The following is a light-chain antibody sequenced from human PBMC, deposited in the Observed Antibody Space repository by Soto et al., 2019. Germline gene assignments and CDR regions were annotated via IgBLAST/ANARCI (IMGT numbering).Light chain of an antibody. J-gene: IGKJ3*01. CDR2: KAS. CDR3: QQYNSYPFT. V-gene: IGKV1-5*03. CDR1: QSISSW. Sequence: DIQMTHPPSTLSASVGDIVTITCRASQSISSWLAGYQQKPGKAPKLMIYKASSLESGVPSRFSGSGSGTDFTLIISSRQPDDFATYYCQQYNSYPFTFGPGTEVDI.